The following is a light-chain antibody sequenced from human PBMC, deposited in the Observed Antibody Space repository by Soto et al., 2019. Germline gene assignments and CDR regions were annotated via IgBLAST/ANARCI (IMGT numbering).Light chain of an antibody. CDR3: CSYAGSYTWV. Sequence: QSVLTQPRSVSGSPGQSVIVSCTGTSSDVGGYNFVSWYQQHPGKAPKLMIYDVSKRPSGVPDRFSGSKSGNTASLTISGLQAEDEADYYCCSYAGSYTWVFGTGTQLTVL. V-gene: IGLV2-11*01. CDR2: DVS. J-gene: IGLJ1*01. CDR1: SSDVGGYNF.